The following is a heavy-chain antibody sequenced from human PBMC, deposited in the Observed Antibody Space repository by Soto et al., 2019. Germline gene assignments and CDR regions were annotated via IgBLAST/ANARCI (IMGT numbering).Heavy chain of an antibody. CDR1: GGSISSSNW. CDR2: IYHSGST. Sequence: SETLSLTCAVSGGSISSSNWWSWVRQPPGKGLEWIGEIYHSGSTNYNPSLKSRVTISVDKSKNQFSLKLSSVTAADTAVYYCARSCPGGDAGFDYWGQGTLVTVSS. V-gene: IGHV4-4*02. D-gene: IGHD2-2*01. J-gene: IGHJ4*02. CDR3: ARSCPGGDAGFDY.